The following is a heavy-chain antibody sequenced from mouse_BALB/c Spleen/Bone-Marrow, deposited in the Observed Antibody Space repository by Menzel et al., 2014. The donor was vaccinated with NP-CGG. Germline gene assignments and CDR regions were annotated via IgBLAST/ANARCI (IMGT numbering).Heavy chain of an antibody. Sequence: VKLQESGAELVKPGASVKLSCKASGYTFTSYYMYWVKQRPGQGLEWIGEINPSNGGTNFNEKFKSKATLTVDKSSSXAYMQLSSLTSEDSAVYYCTREGDSPFAYWGQGTLVTVSA. D-gene: IGHD2-13*01. V-gene: IGHV1S81*02. CDR3: TREGDSPFAY. CDR2: INPSNGGT. J-gene: IGHJ3*01. CDR1: GYTFTSYY.